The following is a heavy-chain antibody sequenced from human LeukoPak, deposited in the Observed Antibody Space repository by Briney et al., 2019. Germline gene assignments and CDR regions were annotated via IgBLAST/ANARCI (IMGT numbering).Heavy chain of an antibody. CDR3: ARGLDY. CDR1: GFTFSSYA. Sequence: PGGSLRLSCAASGFTFSSYAMHWVRQAPGKGLEWVSYISSSGGTIYYADSVKGRFTISRDTAKSSLYLHMNRLRDEDTATYYCARGLDYWGQGTLVTVSS. J-gene: IGHJ4*02. CDR2: ISSSGGTI. V-gene: IGHV3-48*02.